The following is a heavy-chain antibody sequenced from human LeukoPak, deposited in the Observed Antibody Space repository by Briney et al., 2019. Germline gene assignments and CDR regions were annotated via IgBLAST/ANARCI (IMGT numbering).Heavy chain of an antibody. V-gene: IGHV2-5*02. CDR3: AHLQIRDPFDY. J-gene: IGHJ4*02. CDR2: IYGDDDD. Sequence: RASGPTLVKPTQTLTLTCSFSGFSLSTNEVGVAWIRQPPGKTLEWLGLIYGDDDDRYSPSLESRLTITKDTSKNQVVLRMTNMDPGDTATYYCAHLQIRDPFDYWGPGTLVIVSS. CDR1: GFSLSTNEVG. D-gene: IGHD3-10*01.